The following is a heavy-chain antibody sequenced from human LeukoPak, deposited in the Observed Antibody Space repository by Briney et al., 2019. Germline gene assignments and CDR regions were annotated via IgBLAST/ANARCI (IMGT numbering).Heavy chain of an antibody. V-gene: IGHV1-46*03. D-gene: IGHD3-22*01. CDR2: INPSGGST. CDR3: ARATMIVVAPDY. Sequence: ASVKVSCKASGYTFTSYYMHWVRQAPGQGLEWMGIINPSGGSTSYAQKFQGRVTMTRDTSTSTVYMELSSLRSEDTAEYYCARATMIVVAPDYWGQGTLVTVSS. CDR1: GYTFTSYY. J-gene: IGHJ4*02.